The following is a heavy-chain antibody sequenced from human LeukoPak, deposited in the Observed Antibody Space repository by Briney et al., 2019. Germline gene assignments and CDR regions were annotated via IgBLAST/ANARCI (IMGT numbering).Heavy chain of an antibody. CDR1: GFTVSSNY. J-gene: IGHJ3*02. D-gene: IGHD4-11*01. CDR2: IYSGGST. V-gene: IGHV3-66*01. Sequence: GGSPRTFCAAPGFTVSSNYMSWGRQASGKGLEWGSVIYSGGSTYDADSVKGRFTISRDNSKNTLYLQMNSLRAEDTAVYYCARDGFLGTTADAFDIWGQGTMVTVSS. CDR3: ARDGFLGTTADAFDI.